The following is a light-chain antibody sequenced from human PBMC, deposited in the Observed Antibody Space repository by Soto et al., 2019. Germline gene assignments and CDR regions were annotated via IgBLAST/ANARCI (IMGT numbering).Light chain of an antibody. CDR2: DVT. Sequence: QSALTQPASVSGSPGQSITISCTGTSSDVGGYNRVSWYQQHPGKAPKLMIYDVTIRPSGVYNRLSGSKAGNTASLTIPGLQAEDEAEYSCSSYTTSSTLEGVFGTGTKVTVL. V-gene: IGLV2-14*01. CDR1: SSDVGGYNR. CDR3: SSYTTSSTLEGV. J-gene: IGLJ1*01.